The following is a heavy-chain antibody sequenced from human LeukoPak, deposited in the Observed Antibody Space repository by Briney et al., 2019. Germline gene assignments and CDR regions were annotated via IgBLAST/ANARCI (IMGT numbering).Heavy chain of an antibody. CDR1: GFTFSGYG. J-gene: IGHJ4*02. CDR3: AKAAILTRTYYFDY. CDR2: ISYDGSNK. D-gene: IGHD3-9*01. Sequence: GRSLRLSCAASGFTFSGYGMHWVRQAPGKGLEWVAVISYDGSNKYYADSVKGRFTISRDNSKNTLYLQMNSLRAEDTAVYYCAKAAILTRTYYFDYWGQGTLVTVSS. V-gene: IGHV3-30*18.